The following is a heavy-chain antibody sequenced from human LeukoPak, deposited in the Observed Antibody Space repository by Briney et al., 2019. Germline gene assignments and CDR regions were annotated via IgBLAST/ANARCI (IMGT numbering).Heavy chain of an antibody. CDR2: IYYSGST. D-gene: IGHD4-17*01. V-gene: IGHV4-59*01. CDR1: GGSISSYY. CDR3: AREVRYYGDPNDAFDT. Sequence: SETLSLTCTVSGGSISSYYWSWIRQPPGKGLEWIGYIYYSGSTNYNPSLKSRVTISVDTSKNQFSLKLSSVTAADTAVYYCAREVRYYGDPNDAFDTWGQGTMVTVSS. J-gene: IGHJ3*02.